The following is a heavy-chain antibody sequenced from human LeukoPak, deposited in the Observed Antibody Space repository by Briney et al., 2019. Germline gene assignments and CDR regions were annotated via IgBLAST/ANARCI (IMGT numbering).Heavy chain of an antibody. D-gene: IGHD3-3*01. CDR1: GFTFSSYA. CDR3: AKGNSWITIFGVVTLPFDY. V-gene: IGHV3-23*01. J-gene: IGHJ4*02. CDR2: ISGSGGST. Sequence: GGSLRLSCAASGFTFSSYAMSWVRQAPGKGLEWVSAISGSGGSTYYADSVKGRFTISRDNSKNTLYLQMNSLRAEDTAVYYCAKGNSWITIFGVVTLPFDYWGQGTLVTVSS.